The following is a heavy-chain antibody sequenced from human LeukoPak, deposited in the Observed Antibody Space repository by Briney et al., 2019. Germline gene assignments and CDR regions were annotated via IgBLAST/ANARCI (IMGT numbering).Heavy chain of an antibody. CDR3: ARTMVVAATPSYYFDY. CDR2: IYTSGST. J-gene: IGHJ4*02. D-gene: IGHD2-15*01. CDR1: GGSISSGSYY. Sequence: PSETLSLTCTVSGGSISSGSYYWSWIRPPPRKGLEWIGRIYTSGSTNYNPSLKSRVTISVDTSKNQFSLKLSSVTAADTAVYYCARTMVVAATPSYYFDYCGQGTLVTVSS. V-gene: IGHV4-61*02.